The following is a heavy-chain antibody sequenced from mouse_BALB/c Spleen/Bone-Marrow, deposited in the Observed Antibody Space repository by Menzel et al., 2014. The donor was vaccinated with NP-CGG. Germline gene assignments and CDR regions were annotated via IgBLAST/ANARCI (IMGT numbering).Heavy chain of an antibody. D-gene: IGHD1-1*01. CDR1: GFTFXTFA. CDR2: IRSKSNNFAT. Sequence: EVQLVESGGGLVQPKGLLKLSCAASGFTFXTFAMNWVRQAPGKGLEWVARIRSKSNNFATYYADSVKDRFTISRDDSQSMLYLQMNNLKTEDTATYYCVRGNYYYGSNYKNSALDYWGQGTSVTVSS. CDR3: VRGNYYYGSNYKNSALDY. J-gene: IGHJ4*01. V-gene: IGHV10-1*02.